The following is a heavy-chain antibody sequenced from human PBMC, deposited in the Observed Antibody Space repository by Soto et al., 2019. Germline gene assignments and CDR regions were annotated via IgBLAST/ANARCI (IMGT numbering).Heavy chain of an antibody. CDR3: ARDGYYGSGSIDY. D-gene: IGHD3-10*01. Sequence: PGGSLRLSCAASGFTFSGYGMHWVRQAPGKGLEWVSVIYSGGSTYYADSVKGRFTISRDNSKNTLYLQMNSLRAEDTAVYYCARDGYYGSGSIDYWGQGTLVTVSS. V-gene: IGHV3-NL1*01. CDR1: GFTFSGYG. J-gene: IGHJ4*02. CDR2: IYSGGST.